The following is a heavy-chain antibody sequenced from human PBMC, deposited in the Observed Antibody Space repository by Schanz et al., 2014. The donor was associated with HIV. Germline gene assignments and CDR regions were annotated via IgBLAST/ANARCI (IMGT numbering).Heavy chain of an antibody. J-gene: IGHJ4*02. Sequence: DVQILESGGGLVQPGGSRRLSCAVSGLPFSTSAMSWVRQAPGKGLEWVSYISSSGSTVYSADSVKGRFTISRDNAKKSLYLQMTHMTLDTTTFYYCVKDFTDSKGGFDYWGQGALVIVSS. V-gene: IGHV3-48*03. CDR1: GLPFSTSA. CDR2: ISSSGSTV. D-gene: IGHD1-26*01. CDR3: VKDFTDSKGGFDY.